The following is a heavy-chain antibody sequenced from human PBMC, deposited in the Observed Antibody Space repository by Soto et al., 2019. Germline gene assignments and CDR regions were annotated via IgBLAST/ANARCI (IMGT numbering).Heavy chain of an antibody. CDR2: INPSGGST. Sequence: ASVKVSCKASGYTFTSYGISWVRQAPGQGLEWMGIINPSGGSTSYAQKFQGRVTMTRDTSTSTVYMELSSLRSEDTAVYYCARDRRRGIAVAAPFDYCGQGTLVTVSS. V-gene: IGHV1-46*01. J-gene: IGHJ4*02. CDR1: GYTFTSYG. CDR3: ARDRRRGIAVAAPFDY. D-gene: IGHD6-19*01.